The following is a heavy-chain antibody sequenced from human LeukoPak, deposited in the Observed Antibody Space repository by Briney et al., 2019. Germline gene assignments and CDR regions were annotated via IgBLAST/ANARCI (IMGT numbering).Heavy chain of an antibody. V-gene: IGHV1-2*02. CDR2: IHPASANT. J-gene: IGHJ4*02. CDR1: GYTFTDYH. D-gene: IGHD1-7*01. CDR3: ARDLRPANL. Sequence: ASVKVSCKAFGYTFTDYHMHWVRQAPGQGLQYMGWIHPASANTVYAQMFHGRVTLTRDTPATTTYMELSGLRSDDTAVYYCARDLRPANLWGQGTLVTVSS.